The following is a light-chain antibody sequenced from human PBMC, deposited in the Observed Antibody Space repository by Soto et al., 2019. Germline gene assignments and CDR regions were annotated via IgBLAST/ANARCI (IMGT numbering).Light chain of an antibody. CDR3: QQRYSIPYT. V-gene: IGKV1-39*01. Sequence: DIQMTQSPSSLSASVGDRVTITCRASQSISGYLNWFHQKPGKAPKLLIYGASTLQSGVPSRFSGSGSWTDFTLTISSLQPEDFATYYCQQRYSIPYTFGQGTKLEI. J-gene: IGKJ2*01. CDR2: GAS. CDR1: QSISGY.